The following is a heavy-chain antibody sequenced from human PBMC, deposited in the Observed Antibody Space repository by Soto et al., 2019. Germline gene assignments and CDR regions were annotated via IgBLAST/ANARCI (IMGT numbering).Heavy chain of an antibody. CDR1: GYTFTSYA. CDR2: INAGNGNT. V-gene: IGHV1-3*01. D-gene: IGHD3-3*01. CDR3: ARRTVDSITIFGVVMVNFDY. Sequence: ASVKVSCKASGYTFTSYAMHWVRQAPGQRLEWMGWINAGNGNTKYSQKFQGRVTITRDTSASTAYMELSSLRSEDTAVYYCARRTVDSITIFGVVMVNFDYWGQGTLVTVSS. J-gene: IGHJ4*02.